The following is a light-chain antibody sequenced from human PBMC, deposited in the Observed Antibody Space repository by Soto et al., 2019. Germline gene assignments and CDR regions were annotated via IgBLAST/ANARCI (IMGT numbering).Light chain of an antibody. CDR1: SSNIGSNS. CDR3: AAWDDSLNGREV. CDR2: SNN. V-gene: IGLV1-44*01. Sequence: SVLTQPPSASGTPGQRVTISCPGSSSNIGSNSVNWYQQLPGAAPKLLIYSNNQRPSGVPDRFSGSKSGTSASLAISGLQSEDEADYYCAAWDDSLNGREVFGTGTKVTVL. J-gene: IGLJ1*01.